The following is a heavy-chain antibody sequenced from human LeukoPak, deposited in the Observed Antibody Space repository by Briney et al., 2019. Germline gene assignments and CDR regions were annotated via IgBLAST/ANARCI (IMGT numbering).Heavy chain of an antibody. D-gene: IGHD6-13*01. J-gene: IGHJ4*02. CDR3: ARVQSSSWYLHPSYFDY. CDR1: GFTFSSYW. CDR2: IKQDGSEK. V-gene: IGHV3-7*01. Sequence: GGSLRLSCAASGFTFSSYWMSWVRQAPGKGLEWVANIKQDGSEKYYVDSVKGRFTISRDNAKNSLYLQMNSLRAEDTAVYYCARVQSSSWYLHPSYFDYWGQGTLVTVSS.